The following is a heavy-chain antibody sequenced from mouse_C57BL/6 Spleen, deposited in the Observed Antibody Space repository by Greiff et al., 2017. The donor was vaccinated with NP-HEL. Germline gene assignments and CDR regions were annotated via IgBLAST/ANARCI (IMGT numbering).Heavy chain of an antibody. CDR3: AREIYYGSSLFDY. CDR1: GYTFTDYY. CDR2: INPNNGGT. J-gene: IGHJ2*01. Sequence: EVQLQQSGPELVKPGASVKISCKASGYTFTDYYMNWVKQSHGKSLEWIGDINPNNGGTSYNQKFKGKATLTVDKSSSTAYMELRSLTSEDSAVYYCAREIYYGSSLFDYWGQGTTLTVSS. V-gene: IGHV1-26*01. D-gene: IGHD1-1*01.